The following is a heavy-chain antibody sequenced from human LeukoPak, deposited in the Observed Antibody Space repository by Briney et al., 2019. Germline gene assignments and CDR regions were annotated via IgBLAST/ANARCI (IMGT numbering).Heavy chain of an antibody. J-gene: IGHJ6*03. CDR2: TSGSGGTA. CDR1: GFTFSRFA. Sequence: PGGSLRLSCAASGFTFSRFAMTWARQAPGKGLEWVSGTSGSGGTADYADSVKGRFTISRDNSKNTLYLQMNSLRAEDTAVYYCARDSSTNYCYYYMDVWGKGTTVTVSS. V-gene: IGHV3-23*01. D-gene: IGHD5-24*01. CDR3: ARDSSTNYCYYYMDV.